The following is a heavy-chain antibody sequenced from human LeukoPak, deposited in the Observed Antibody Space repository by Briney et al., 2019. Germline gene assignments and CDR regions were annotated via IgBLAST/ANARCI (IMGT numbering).Heavy chain of an antibody. V-gene: IGHV5-51*01. CDR1: GYSFTDYW. CDR2: IYPRDSEI. J-gene: IGHJ6*02. D-gene: IGHD3-10*01. Sequence: GESLKISCKGSGYSFTDYWIAWVRQMPAQGLEWMGLIYPRDSEIRNSPSFQRQVTISADKSINTAYLQWSTLKASDTAIYYCARLSRITMVRGAMDAWGQGTPVTVSS. CDR3: ARLSRITMVRGAMDA.